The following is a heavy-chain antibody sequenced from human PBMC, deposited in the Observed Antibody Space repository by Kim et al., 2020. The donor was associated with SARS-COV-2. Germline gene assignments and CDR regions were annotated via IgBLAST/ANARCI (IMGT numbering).Heavy chain of an antibody. Sequence: GGSLRLSCAVSGFAVSSYHITWVRQSPEKGLEWVSVIYTSGETYYADSVKGRFTISRDNSKNMVYLQMNRLRVEETALYYCTRVEVGGPSWVLFDFWGQGTLVTVSS. D-gene: IGHD1-26*01. CDR1: GFAVSSYH. J-gene: IGHJ4*02. V-gene: IGHV3-53*01. CDR2: IYTSGET. CDR3: TRVEVGGPSWVLFDF.